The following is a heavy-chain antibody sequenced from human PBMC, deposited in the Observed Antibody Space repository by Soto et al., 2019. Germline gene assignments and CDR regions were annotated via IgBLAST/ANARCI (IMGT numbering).Heavy chain of an antibody. CDR2: INGDGSEK. V-gene: IGHV3-7*01. CDR1: GFTLANSW. D-gene: IGHD3-16*01. J-gene: IGHJ3*02. Sequence: EVRLVESGGGLVQPGGSLSLSCVASGFTLANSWMTWIRHTPGKGLEWVAYINGDGSEKSYVDSVKGRFTISRDNAKKSLDLQMNSLRAEDTAVYYCARDPSFGAFDIWGQGIVVSVSA. CDR3: ARDPSFGAFDI.